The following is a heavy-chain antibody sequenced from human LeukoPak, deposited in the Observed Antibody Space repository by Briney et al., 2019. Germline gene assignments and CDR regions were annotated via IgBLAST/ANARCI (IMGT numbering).Heavy chain of an antibody. CDR1: GFTFSSYG. V-gene: IGHV3-30*02. Sequence: GGSLRLSSAASGFTFSSYGMHWVRQAPGKGLEWVAFIRYDGSDKYYADSVKGRFTISRDNSKNTLYLQMNSLRAEDTAVYYCAKDKGFLTGYFDYWGQGTLVTVPS. CDR2: IRYDGSDK. J-gene: IGHJ4*02. CDR3: AKDKGFLTGYFDY. D-gene: IGHD3-9*01.